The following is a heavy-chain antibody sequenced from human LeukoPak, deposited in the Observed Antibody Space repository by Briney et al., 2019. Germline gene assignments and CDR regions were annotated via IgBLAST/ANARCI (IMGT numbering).Heavy chain of an antibody. CDR2: FDPDDGET. V-gene: IGHV1-24*01. CDR3: ATDVYCDGKYCVDY. Sequence: GASVKVSCRVSGYRLAEKTMHWVRRAPGKGLEWMGGFDPDDGETIYSQKFQGRFTMTEDTSTDTAYMELSSLRSEDTAIYFCATDVYCDGKYCVDYWGQGTLVTVSS. D-gene: IGHD2-21*01. J-gene: IGHJ4*02. CDR1: GYRLAEKT.